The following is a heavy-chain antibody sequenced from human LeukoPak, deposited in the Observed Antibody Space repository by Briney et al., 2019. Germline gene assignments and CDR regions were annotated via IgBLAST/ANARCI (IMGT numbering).Heavy chain of an antibody. CDR3: ARYLEGYSRSLDY. D-gene: IGHD6-13*01. Sequence: SETLSLTCTVSGGSVSSGSYYWSWIRQPPGKGLEWIGYIYYSGSTNYNPSLKSRVTISVDTSKNQFSLKLSSVTAADTAVYYCARYLEGYSRSLDYWGQGTLVTVSS. J-gene: IGHJ4*02. CDR1: GGSVSSGSYY. CDR2: IYYSGST. V-gene: IGHV4-61*01.